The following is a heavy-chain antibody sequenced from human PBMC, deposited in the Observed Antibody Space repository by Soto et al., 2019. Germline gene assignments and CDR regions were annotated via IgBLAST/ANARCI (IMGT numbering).Heavy chain of an antibody. Sequence: PGGSLRLSCAASGFSFSRYGMHWVRQAPDKGLEWGAVISYDGSNKYYAESVKGRFTISRDNSKNTLYLQMNSLRAEDTAVYYCAKDAVDLRYFDWLLHNLYFDYWGQGTLVTVSS. CDR1: GFSFSRYG. V-gene: IGHV3-30*18. J-gene: IGHJ4*02. CDR2: ISYDGSNK. D-gene: IGHD3-9*01. CDR3: AKDAVDLRYFDWLLHNLYFDY.